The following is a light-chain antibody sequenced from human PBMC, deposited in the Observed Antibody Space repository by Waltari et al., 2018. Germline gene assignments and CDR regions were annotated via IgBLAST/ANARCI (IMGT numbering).Light chain of an antibody. CDR2: AAS. J-gene: IGKJ3*01. CDR3: QQLNSYPLT. Sequence: IQLTQSPSSLSASVGDRVTITCRASQAISSYLAWYQQKSGKAPKLLIYAASTLQSGVPSRFSGSGSATDFTLTISSLQPEDFATYYCQQLNSYPLTFGPGTRVDIK. V-gene: IGKV1-9*01. CDR1: QAISSY.